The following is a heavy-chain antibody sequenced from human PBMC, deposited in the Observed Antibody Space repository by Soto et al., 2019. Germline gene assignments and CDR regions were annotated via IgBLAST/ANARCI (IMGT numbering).Heavy chain of an antibody. J-gene: IGHJ4*02. CDR1: GGSISSGGYY. CDR2: IYYSGST. Sequence: QVQLQESGPGLVKPSQTLSLTCTVSGGSISSGGYYWSWIRQHPGKGLEWIGYIYYSGSTYYNPSRQSRVTISVDPSKNQFSLQLSSVTAADTAVYYCAREAGYYDSSGYYDYWGQGTLVTVSS. CDR3: AREAGYYDSSGYYDY. V-gene: IGHV4-31*03. D-gene: IGHD3-22*01.